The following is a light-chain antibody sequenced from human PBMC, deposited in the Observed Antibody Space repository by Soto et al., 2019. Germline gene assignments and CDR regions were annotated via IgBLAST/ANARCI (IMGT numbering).Light chain of an antibody. CDR1: SSDVGGYNY. J-gene: IGLJ1*01. V-gene: IGLV2-14*01. CDR3: SSYTSSSTLV. CDR2: DVS. Sequence: QSVLTQPASVSGSPGQSITISCTGTSSDVGGYNYVSWYQQHPGKAPNLMIYDVSNRPSGVSNRFSGSKSGNTASLTISGLQAEDEADYYCSSYTSSSTLVFGTGTKVTV.